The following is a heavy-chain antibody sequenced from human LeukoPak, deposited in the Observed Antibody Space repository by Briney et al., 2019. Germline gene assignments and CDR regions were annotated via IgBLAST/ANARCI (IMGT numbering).Heavy chain of an antibody. J-gene: IGHJ4*02. V-gene: IGHV3-23*01. CDR2: ISGSGGST. CDR1: GFTFSSYA. Sequence: GGSLRLSCAASGFTFSSYAMSWVRQAPGKGLEWVSAISGSGGSTYYADSVKGRFTISRDNSKNTLYLQMNSLRAEDTAVYYCARNEAGYSYGIDYWGQGTLVTVSS. D-gene: IGHD5-18*01. CDR3: ARNEAGYSYGIDY.